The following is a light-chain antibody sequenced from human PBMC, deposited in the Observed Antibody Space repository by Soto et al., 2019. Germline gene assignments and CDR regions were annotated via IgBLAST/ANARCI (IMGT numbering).Light chain of an antibody. Sequence: QSALTQPPSASGSPGQSVTISCTGTSSDVGGYNYVSWYQLKPGKAPKLMIYDVFKRRSGVPDRFSGSKSGNTASLTVSGLQAEDEADYYCSSFAGSNNYVLFGGGTKLTVL. CDR3: SSFAGSNNYVL. CDR1: SSDVGGYNY. V-gene: IGLV2-8*01. CDR2: DVF. J-gene: IGLJ2*01.